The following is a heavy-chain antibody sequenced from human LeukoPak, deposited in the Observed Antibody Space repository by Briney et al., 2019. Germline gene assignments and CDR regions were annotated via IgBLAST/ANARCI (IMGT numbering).Heavy chain of an antibody. CDR2: IKRDGSEK. J-gene: IGHJ4*02. CDR1: GSTFSRYW. V-gene: IGHV3-7*01. D-gene: IGHD3-22*01. Sequence: GGSLRLSCAASGSTFSRYWMSWVRQAPGKGLEWVANIKRDGSEKYYVDSVKGRFTISRDNAKNSLYLQMNSLRAEDTAVYYCASPYYYDTSGSYYFDYWGQGTLVTVSS. CDR3: ASPYYYDTSGSYYFDY.